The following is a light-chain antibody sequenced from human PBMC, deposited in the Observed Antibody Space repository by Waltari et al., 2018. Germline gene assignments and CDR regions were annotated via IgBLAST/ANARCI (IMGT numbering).Light chain of an antibody. CDR2: GAC. Sequence: EIVLTQSPGTLSLSPGESATLSCRASQSVSSSYLAWYQQKPGQAPRLLIYGACSRATGIPDRFSGSGSGTDFTLTISRLEPEDFAVYYCQQYGSSPPTTFGQGTKVEIK. V-gene: IGKV3-20*01. J-gene: IGKJ1*01. CDR1: QSVSSSY. CDR3: QQYGSSPPTT.